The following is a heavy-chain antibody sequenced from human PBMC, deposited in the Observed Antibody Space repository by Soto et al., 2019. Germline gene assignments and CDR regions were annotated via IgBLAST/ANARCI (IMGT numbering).Heavy chain of an antibody. CDR2: IYYSGST. V-gene: IGHV4-39*01. CDR3: ARLGGPS. Sequence: PSETLSLTCTVSGGSISSSSYYWGWIRQPPGKGLEWIGSIYYSGSTYYNPSLKSRVTISVDTSKNQFSLKLSSVTAADTAVYYCARLGGPSWGQGTLVTVSS. CDR1: GGSISSSSYY. J-gene: IGHJ5*02.